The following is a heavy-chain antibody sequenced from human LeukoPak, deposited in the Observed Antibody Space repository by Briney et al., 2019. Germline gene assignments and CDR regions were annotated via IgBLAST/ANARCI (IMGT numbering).Heavy chain of an antibody. J-gene: IGHJ4*02. CDR1: GLTFSRYA. CDR2: VSTSGGST. V-gene: IGHV3-23*01. Sequence: GSLRLSCAASGLTFSRYAMSWVRQAPGKGLEWVSGVSTSGGSTYYADSVKGRFTISRDNSKNTLHLQMNSLRAEDTAIYYCAKQAYDSPRTDFDYWGQGTLVTDPS. D-gene: IGHD3-22*01. CDR3: AKQAYDSPRTDFDY.